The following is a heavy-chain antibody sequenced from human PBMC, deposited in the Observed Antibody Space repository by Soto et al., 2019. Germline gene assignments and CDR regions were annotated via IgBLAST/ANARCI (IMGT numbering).Heavy chain of an antibody. D-gene: IGHD6-13*01. CDR2: ISYDGSNK. V-gene: IGHV3-30*18. J-gene: IGHJ5*02. Sequence: QVQLVESGGGVVQPGRSLRLSCAASGFTFSSYGMHWVRQAPGKGLEWVAVISYDGSNKYYADSVKGRFTISRDNSKKTLYLQMNSLRAEDTAVYYCAKDPMYSSSWEHDWFDPWGQGTLVTVSS. CDR1: GFTFSSYG. CDR3: AKDPMYSSSWEHDWFDP.